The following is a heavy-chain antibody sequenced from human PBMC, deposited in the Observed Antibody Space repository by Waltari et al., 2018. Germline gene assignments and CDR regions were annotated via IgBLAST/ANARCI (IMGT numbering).Heavy chain of an antibody. V-gene: IGHV4-38-2*01. CDR3: ARGQGY. CDR2: IHHSGST. Sequence: QVQLQESGQGLVKLPEPLSLTSAVPGSPIGLDYYWVWIRQPPGKGLEWIGNIHHSGSTYYNPSLKSRVSISLDTSKNQFSLELSSLTADDTAVYYCARGQGYWGQGTLVTVSS. J-gene: IGHJ4*02. CDR1: GSPIGLDYY.